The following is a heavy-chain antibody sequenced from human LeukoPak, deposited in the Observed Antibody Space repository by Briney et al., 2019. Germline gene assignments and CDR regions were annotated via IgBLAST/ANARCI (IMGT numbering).Heavy chain of an antibody. V-gene: IGHV3-9*01. CDR3: AKDWDFYDNSGRWGAFDI. D-gene: IGHD3-22*01. CDR1: GFIFDDYA. J-gene: IGHJ3*02. CDR2: ISWNSGSI. Sequence: GGSLRLSCAASGFIFDDYALHWVRQAPGKGLEWVSGISWNSGSIEYADSVKGRFTISRDNAKKSLFLQMNSLRAEDTALYYCAKDWDFYDNSGRWGAFDIWGQGTMVTVSS.